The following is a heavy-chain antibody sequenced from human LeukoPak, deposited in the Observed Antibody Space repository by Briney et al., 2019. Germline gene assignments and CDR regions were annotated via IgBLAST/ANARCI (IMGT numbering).Heavy chain of an antibody. CDR3: ARQGGGWYNYYYGMDV. Sequence: GESLKISCKGSGYSFTSYWIGWVRPMPGKGREWMGIIYPGDSDTRYSPSFQGQVTISADKSISTAYLQWSSLKASDTAMYYCARQGGGWYNYYYGMDVWGQGTTVTVSS. D-gene: IGHD6-19*01. CDR1: GYSFTSYW. V-gene: IGHV5-51*01. CDR2: IYPGDSDT. J-gene: IGHJ6*02.